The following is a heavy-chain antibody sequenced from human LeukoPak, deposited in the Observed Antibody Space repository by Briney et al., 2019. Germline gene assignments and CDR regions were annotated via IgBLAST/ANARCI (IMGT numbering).Heavy chain of an antibody. Sequence: GGSLRLSCAASGFTFSSYGMHWVRQAPGKGLEWVAFIRYDGGNKYYADSVKGRFTISRDNSKNTLYLQMNSLRAEDTAVYYCAKDGSPKHVDFDYWGQGTLVTVSS. V-gene: IGHV3-30*02. D-gene: IGHD3-10*01. CDR2: IRYDGGNK. CDR1: GFTFSSYG. J-gene: IGHJ4*02. CDR3: AKDGSPKHVDFDY.